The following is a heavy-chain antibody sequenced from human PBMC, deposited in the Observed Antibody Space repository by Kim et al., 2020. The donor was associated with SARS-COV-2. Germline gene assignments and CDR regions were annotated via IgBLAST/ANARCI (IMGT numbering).Heavy chain of an antibody. Sequence: GGSLRLSCAASGFTFSDYYMSWIRQAPGKGLEWVSYISSSGSTIYYADSVKGRFTISRDNAKNSLYLQMNSLRAEDTAVYYCARDSQQWRRIYGMDVWGQGTTVTVSS. CDR2: ISSSGSTI. D-gene: IGHD6-19*01. CDR1: GFTFSDYY. CDR3: ARDSQQWRRIYGMDV. V-gene: IGHV3-11*04. J-gene: IGHJ6*02.